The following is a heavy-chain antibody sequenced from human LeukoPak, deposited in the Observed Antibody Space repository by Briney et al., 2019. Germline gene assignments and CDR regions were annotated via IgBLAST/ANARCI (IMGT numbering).Heavy chain of an antibody. CDR1: GGSFSGYY. J-gene: IGHJ6*04. Sequence: SETLSLTCAVYGGSFSGYYWSWIRQPPGKGLEWIGEINHSGGTNYNPSLKSRVTISVHTSKNHFSIKLSSVTAADTAVYYCARRGITSVLGVIGYHYYYRMEVWGKGTTVTVFS. CDR3: ARRGITSVLGVIGYHYYYRMEV. V-gene: IGHV4-34*01. D-gene: IGHD3-10*01. CDR2: INHSGGT.